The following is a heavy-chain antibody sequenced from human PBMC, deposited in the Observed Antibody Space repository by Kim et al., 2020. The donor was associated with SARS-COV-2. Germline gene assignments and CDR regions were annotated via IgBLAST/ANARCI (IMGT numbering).Heavy chain of an antibody. Sequence: SETLSLTCTVSGGSISSYYWSWIRQPPGKGLEWIGYIYYSGSTNYNPSLKSRGTISVDTSKNQFSLKLSSVTAADTAVYYCARGPIPTYDFWSGSFDPWGQGTLVTVSS. CDR1: GGSISSYY. CDR2: IYYSGST. D-gene: IGHD3-3*01. J-gene: IGHJ5*02. CDR3: ARGPIPTYDFWSGSFDP. V-gene: IGHV4-59*01.